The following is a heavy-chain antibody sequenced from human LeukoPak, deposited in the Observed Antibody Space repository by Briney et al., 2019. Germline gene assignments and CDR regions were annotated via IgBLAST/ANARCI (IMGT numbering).Heavy chain of an antibody. D-gene: IGHD2-15*01. J-gene: IGHJ4*02. CDR3: ARVDCSGGTCYLHYFDY. Sequence: PSETLSLTCTVSGYSISSGYYWGWIRQPPGKGLEWIGNIYHSGSTYYNPFLKSRVTISIDTSQNQFSLKLSSVTAADTAVYYCARVDCSGGTCYLHYFDYWGQGTLVTVSS. V-gene: IGHV4-38-2*02. CDR1: GYSISSGYY. CDR2: IYHSGST.